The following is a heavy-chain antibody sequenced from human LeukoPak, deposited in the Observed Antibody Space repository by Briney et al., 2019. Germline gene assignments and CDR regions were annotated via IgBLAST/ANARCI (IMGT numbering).Heavy chain of an antibody. CDR1: GGSLCGHY. Sequence: SETLSLTCTVSGGSLCGHYWSWIRQPPGKRLEWIDYVSYTGRTKYNPSLQSRVTISIDTSKSQFSLKLTSVTSADTAVYSCARLLDNDISGDPDTFDVWGQGTTVIVSS. J-gene: IGHJ3*01. V-gene: IGHV4-59*11. CDR2: VSYTGRT. CDR3: ARLLDNDISGDPDTFDV. D-gene: IGHD3-22*01.